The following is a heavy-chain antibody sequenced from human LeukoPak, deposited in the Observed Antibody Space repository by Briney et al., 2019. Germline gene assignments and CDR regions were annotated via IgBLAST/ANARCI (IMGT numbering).Heavy chain of an antibody. J-gene: IGHJ4*02. CDR1: GFTFSSYG. CDR2: ISYDGSNK. V-gene: IGHV3-30*03. D-gene: IGHD3-10*01. CDR3: ARDPSNYYGSGPFDY. Sequence: GRSLRLSCAASGFTFSSYGMHWVRQAPGKGLEWVAVISYDGSNKYYADSVKGRFTMSRDNSKNTLYLQMNSLRAEDTAVYYCARDPSNYYGSGPFDYWGQGTLVTVSS.